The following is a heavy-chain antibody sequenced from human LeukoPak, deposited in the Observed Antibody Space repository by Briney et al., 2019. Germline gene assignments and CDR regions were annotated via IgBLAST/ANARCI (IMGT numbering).Heavy chain of an antibody. CDR1: GFTFSNYA. D-gene: IGHD3-9*01. Sequence: WWTLRLSCAASGFTFSNYAMTWVRQAPGKGLEWVSAISGSGGTTYYADPVKGRFTISRDNSTNTVCLQMNRLRAEDTAEYYCAKETGFYLVGYMDVWGKGTTATVSS. CDR2: ISGSGGTT. CDR3: AKETGFYLVGYMDV. J-gene: IGHJ6*03. V-gene: IGHV3-23*01.